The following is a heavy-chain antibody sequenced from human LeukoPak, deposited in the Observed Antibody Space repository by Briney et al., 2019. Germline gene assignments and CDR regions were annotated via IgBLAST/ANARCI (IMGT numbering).Heavy chain of an antibody. J-gene: IGHJ5*02. CDR1: GYTFTSYG. CDR3: ARLYCSTTTYYNLWFDH. D-gene: IGHD2-2*01. V-gene: IGHV1-18*01. CDR2: ISAYNGNT. Sequence: ASVKISCKASGYTFTSYGISWVRQAPGQGLEWMGWISAYNGNTNYAQKLQGRVTMTTHTSTSTAYMELRSLRSDDTAVYYCARLYCSTTTYYNLWFDHWGQGTLVTVSS.